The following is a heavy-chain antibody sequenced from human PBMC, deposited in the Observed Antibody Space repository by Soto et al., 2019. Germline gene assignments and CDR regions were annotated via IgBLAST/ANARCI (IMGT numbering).Heavy chain of an antibody. J-gene: IGHJ4*02. Sequence: GGSLRLSCAASGFTFSSYGMHWVRQAPGKGLEWVAVISYDGSNKYYADSVKGRFTISRDNSKNTLYLQMNSLRAEDTAVYYCAKDSSQQQLVRDAGYWGQGTLVTVSS. D-gene: IGHD6-13*01. V-gene: IGHV3-30*18. CDR2: ISYDGSNK. CDR1: GFTFSSYG. CDR3: AKDSSQQQLVRDAGY.